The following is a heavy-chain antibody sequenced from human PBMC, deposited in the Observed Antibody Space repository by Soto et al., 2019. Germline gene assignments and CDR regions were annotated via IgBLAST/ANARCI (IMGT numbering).Heavy chain of an antibody. D-gene: IGHD6-6*01. CDR2: ISSSSSTI. CDR3: ARRSSSSYYYYYMDV. V-gene: IGHV3-48*02. J-gene: IGHJ6*03. CDR1: GFTFSSYA. Sequence: GGSLRLSCSASGFTFSSYAMHWVRQAPGKGLEWVSYISSSSSTIYYADSVKGRFTISRDNAKNSLYLQMNSLRDEDTAVYYCARRSSSSYYYYYMDVWGKGTTVTVSS.